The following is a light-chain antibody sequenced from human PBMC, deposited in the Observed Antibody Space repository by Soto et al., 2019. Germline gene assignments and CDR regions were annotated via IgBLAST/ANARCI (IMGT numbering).Light chain of an antibody. Sequence: EIVLTQSPGTLSLSPGERATLSCRASQNVISRYLAGYQQKPGQAPRLLMYGASSRATGIPDRFSGSGSETDFTLTISRLEPEDFAVYYCQQYGSSPSPFGQGTRLEIK. CDR3: QQYGSSPSP. CDR1: QNVISRY. J-gene: IGKJ5*01. V-gene: IGKV3-20*01. CDR2: GAS.